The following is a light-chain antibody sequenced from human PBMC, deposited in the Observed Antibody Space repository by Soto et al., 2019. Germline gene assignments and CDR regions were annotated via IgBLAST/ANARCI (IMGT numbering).Light chain of an antibody. Sequence: AIQMTQSPSSLSASVGDRVTITCRASQGIRNDVGWYQQKPGKAPKLLIYAASTLQTGVPSRFSGSGSGTDFTLTISSLQPEDCATYYCLQDANYPWTFDQGTKVEIK. CDR2: AAS. V-gene: IGKV1-6*01. CDR3: LQDANYPWT. J-gene: IGKJ1*01. CDR1: QGIRND.